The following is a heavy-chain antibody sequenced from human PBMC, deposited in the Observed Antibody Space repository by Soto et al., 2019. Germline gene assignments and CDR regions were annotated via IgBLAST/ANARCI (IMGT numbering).Heavy chain of an antibody. J-gene: IGHJ6*02. CDR2: IYHSGST. CDR3: ARERITMIALGMDV. V-gene: IGHV4-4*02. Sequence: QVQLQESGPGLVKPSGTLSLTCAVSGGSISSSNWWSWVRQPPGKGLEWIGEIYHSGSTNYNPSLTSRVTISVDKSKNQCSLQLSSVTAADTAVYYCARERITMIALGMDVWGQGTTVTVSS. D-gene: IGHD3-22*01. CDR1: GGSISSSNW.